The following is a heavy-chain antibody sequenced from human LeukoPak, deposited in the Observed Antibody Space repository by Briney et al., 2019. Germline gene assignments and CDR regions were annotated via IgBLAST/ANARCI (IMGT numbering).Heavy chain of an antibody. D-gene: IGHD3-10*01. CDR3: ARGYYGSGSYST. V-gene: IGHV4-39*01. CDR1: GGSISSSSYY. Sequence: SSETLSLTCTVSGGSISSSSYYWGWIRRPPGKGLEWIGSIYYSGSTYYNPSLKSRVTISVDTSKNQFSLKLSSVTAADTAVYYCARGYYGSGSYSTWGQGTLVTVSS. J-gene: IGHJ4*02. CDR2: IYYSGST.